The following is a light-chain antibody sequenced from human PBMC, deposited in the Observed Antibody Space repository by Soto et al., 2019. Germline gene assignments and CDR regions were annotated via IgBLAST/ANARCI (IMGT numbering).Light chain of an antibody. CDR1: SSDVGGYNY. CDR3: SSYTSSSTLNV. V-gene: IGLV2-14*01. J-gene: IGLJ1*01. Sequence: QSALTQPASVSGSPGQSITMSCTGTSSDVGGYNYVSWYQQHPGKAPTLMIYGVRNRPSGVANRFSGSKSGNTASLTISGLQAEDEADYNCSSYTSSSTLNVFGTGTKVTVL. CDR2: GVR.